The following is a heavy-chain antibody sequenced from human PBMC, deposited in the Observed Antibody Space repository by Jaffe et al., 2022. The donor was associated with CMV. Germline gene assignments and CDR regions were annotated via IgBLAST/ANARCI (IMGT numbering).Heavy chain of an antibody. CDR1: GFTFSTYT. CDR3: ARAALGGVLARFGY. CDR2: ISSGSNHV. V-gene: IGHV3-21*02. J-gene: IGHJ4*02. Sequence: EVQLVESGGGLVKPGGSLRLSCAASGFTFSTYTMHWVRQAPGKGLEWVASISSGSNHVYYADSVKGRFTISRDNAKNSLYLQMNSLRAEDAAVYYCARAALGGVLARFGYWGQGTLVTVSS. D-gene: IGHD3-16*02.